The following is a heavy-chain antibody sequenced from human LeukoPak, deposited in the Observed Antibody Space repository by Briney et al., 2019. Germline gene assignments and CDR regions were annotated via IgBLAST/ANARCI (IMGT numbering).Heavy chain of an antibody. CDR1: GGSISSGSYY. Sequence: SETLSLTCTVSGGSISSGSYYWGWIRQPPGKGLEWIGSIYHSGSTYYNPSLKSRVTISVDTSNNQFSLKLSSVTAADTAVYYCARAYHSSWYLNWFDPWGQGTLVTVSS. CDR2: IYHSGST. V-gene: IGHV4-39*07. J-gene: IGHJ5*02. CDR3: ARAYHSSWYLNWFDP. D-gene: IGHD6-13*01.